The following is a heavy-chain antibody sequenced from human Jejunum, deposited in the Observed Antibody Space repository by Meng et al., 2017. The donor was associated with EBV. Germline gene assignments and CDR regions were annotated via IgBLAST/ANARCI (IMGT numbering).Heavy chain of an antibody. J-gene: IGHJ5*02. V-gene: IGHV7-4-1*02. Sequence: VQRVQSGSELKKTGASGKVSSKASGYTFTSSGINWVRQAPGQGLEWMGWINTNTGYPTYAQDFTGRFVFSLDTSVSTAYLQITSLSTEDNAVYYCARVRPGGGWFDPWGQGTLVTVSS. D-gene: IGHD2-8*02. CDR2: INTNTGYP. CDR1: GYTFTSSG. CDR3: ARVRPGGGWFDP.